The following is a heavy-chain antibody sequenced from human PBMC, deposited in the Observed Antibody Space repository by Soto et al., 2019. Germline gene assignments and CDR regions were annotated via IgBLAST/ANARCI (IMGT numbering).Heavy chain of an antibody. D-gene: IGHD3-10*01. V-gene: IGHV4-39*01. CDR3: ASIKEAAGSS. J-gene: IGHJ4*02. Sequence: SETLYLTCTFSGGSISSSSYYWGWIRQPPGKGLEWIGSIYYSGSTYYNPSLKSRVTISVDTSKNQFSLKLSSVTAADTAVYYCASIKEAAGSSWGKAILVT. CDR2: IYYSGST. CDR1: GGSISSSSYY.